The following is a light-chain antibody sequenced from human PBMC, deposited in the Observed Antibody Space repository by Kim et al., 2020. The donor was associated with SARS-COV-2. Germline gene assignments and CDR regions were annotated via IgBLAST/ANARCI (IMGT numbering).Light chain of an antibody. CDR1: QSVSTNY. J-gene: IGKJ2*01. Sequence: LSPGESATLSCRASQSVSTNYLAWYQQKPGQAPRLLIYGASSRATGIPDRFSGSGSGTDFTLTISRLEPEDFAVYYCQQYGSPPYTFGQGTKLEI. V-gene: IGKV3-20*01. CDR3: QQYGSPPYT. CDR2: GAS.